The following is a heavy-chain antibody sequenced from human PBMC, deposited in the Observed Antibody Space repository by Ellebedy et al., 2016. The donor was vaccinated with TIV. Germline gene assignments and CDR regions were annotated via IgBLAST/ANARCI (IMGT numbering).Heavy chain of an antibody. Sequence: GESLKISCAASGFTFSTYSLNWVRQAPGKGLEWVSSISTITNYADSVRGRFTISRDNAKNSLYLQMNSLRAEDTAVYYCAGWGFLSVTRGVLDYFDHWGQGTLVTVSS. CDR1: GFTFSTYS. D-gene: IGHD3-10*01. CDR3: AGWGFLSVTRGVLDYFDH. J-gene: IGHJ4*02. V-gene: IGHV3-21*01. CDR2: ISTITNY.